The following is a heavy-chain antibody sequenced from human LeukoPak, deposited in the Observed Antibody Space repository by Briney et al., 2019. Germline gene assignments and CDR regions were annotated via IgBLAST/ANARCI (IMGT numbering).Heavy chain of an antibody. Sequence: SQTLSLTCTVSGGSISSGSYYWSWIRQPAGKGLEWIGRIYTSGSTNYNPSLKSRVTVSVDTSKNQFSLKLSSVTAVDTAVYYCARDDLNAYNHGRAFDIWGQGTMVTVSS. CDR1: GGSISSGSYY. D-gene: IGHD5-24*01. V-gene: IGHV4-61*02. CDR3: ARDDLNAYNHGRAFDI. J-gene: IGHJ3*02. CDR2: IYTSGST.